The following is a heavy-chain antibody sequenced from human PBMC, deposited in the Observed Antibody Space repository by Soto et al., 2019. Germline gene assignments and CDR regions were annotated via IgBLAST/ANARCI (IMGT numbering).Heavy chain of an antibody. D-gene: IGHD2-2*01. V-gene: IGHV1-2*02. J-gene: IGHJ4*02. CDR3: ARRKSVPAAWAFYFDY. Sequence: GASVKVSCKASGYTFTDHYLLWVRQAPGQGLEWMGWMHPNNGATNFAQKFQGRVTMTRDTSISTAYLEIPRLKSDDTAVYYCARRKSVPAAWAFYFDYWGQGALVTVSS. CDR2: MHPNNGAT. CDR1: GYTFTDHY.